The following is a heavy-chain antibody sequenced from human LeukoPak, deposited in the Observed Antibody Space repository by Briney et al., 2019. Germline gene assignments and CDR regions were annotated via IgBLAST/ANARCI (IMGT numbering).Heavy chain of an antibody. CDR3: ARIRDGYNDAYDL. CDR2: INPRGGST. Sequence: ASVKVSCRASGYIFTTYFMHWLRQAPGQGPEWMGIINPRGGSTDYAQNFQGRVTLTRDTSTSTVYMELSSLRSEDTAIYYCARIRDGYNDAYDLWGQGTVVTVPS. J-gene: IGHJ3*01. V-gene: IGHV1-46*01. D-gene: IGHD5-24*01. CDR1: GYIFTTYF.